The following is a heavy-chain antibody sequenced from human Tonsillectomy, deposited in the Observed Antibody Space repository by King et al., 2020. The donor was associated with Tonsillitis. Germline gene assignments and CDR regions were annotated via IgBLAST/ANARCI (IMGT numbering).Heavy chain of an antibody. CDR1: GYRFHSYW. CDR3: ARQAVTPAIYFAP. D-gene: IGHD4-23*01. CDR2: IYPADSDA. Sequence: VQLVQSGAEVKKSGESLKISCKVSGYRFHSYWIAWVRQMPGKGLEWMGIIYPADSDARYSPSFQGQVTISVDRSLSTAYLQWNSLKASDTAVYYCARQAVTPAIYFAPWGQGTLVTVSS. J-gene: IGHJ5*02. V-gene: IGHV5-51*01.